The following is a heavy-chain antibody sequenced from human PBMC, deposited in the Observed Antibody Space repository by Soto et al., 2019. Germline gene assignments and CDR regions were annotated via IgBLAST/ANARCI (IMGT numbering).Heavy chain of an antibody. V-gene: IGHV3-23*01. J-gene: IGHJ6*02. CDR3: AREVDIVASFYYYGMDV. Sequence: GGSLRLSCAASGFTFSSYAMSWVRQAPGKGLEWVSAISGSGGSTYYADSVKGRFTISRDNSKNTLYLQMNSLRAEDTAVYYCAREVDIVASFYYYGMDVWGQGTTVTVSS. CDR2: ISGSGGST. CDR1: GFTFSSYA. D-gene: IGHD5-12*01.